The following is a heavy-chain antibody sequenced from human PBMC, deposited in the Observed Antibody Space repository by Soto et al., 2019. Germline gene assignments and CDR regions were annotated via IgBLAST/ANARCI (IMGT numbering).Heavy chain of an antibody. CDR3: VKVTRIAVARYYFDL. CDR2: ISSNGGST. Sequence: GGSLRLSCSASGFTFSSYAMHWVRQAPGKGLEYVSAISSNGGSTYYADSVKGRFTISRDNSKNTLHLQMSSLRAEDTAVYYCVKVTRIAVARYYFDLCGQGTFVTVSS. V-gene: IGHV3-64D*08. CDR1: GFTFSSYA. D-gene: IGHD6-19*01. J-gene: IGHJ4*02.